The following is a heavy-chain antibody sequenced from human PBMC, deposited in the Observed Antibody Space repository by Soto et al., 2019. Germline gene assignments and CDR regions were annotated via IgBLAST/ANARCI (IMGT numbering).Heavy chain of an antibody. Sequence: QVQLVQSGAEVKKPGSSVKVSCKASGGTFSSYTISWVRQAPGQGLEWMGRIIPILGIANYAQKFQGRVTITADKSTSTAYMELSSLRSEDTAVYYCARDRYGSGTRGPVFHDAFDIWGQGTMVTVSS. CDR1: GGTFSSYT. CDR3: ARDRYGSGTRGPVFHDAFDI. V-gene: IGHV1-69*08. D-gene: IGHD3-10*01. J-gene: IGHJ3*02. CDR2: IIPILGIA.